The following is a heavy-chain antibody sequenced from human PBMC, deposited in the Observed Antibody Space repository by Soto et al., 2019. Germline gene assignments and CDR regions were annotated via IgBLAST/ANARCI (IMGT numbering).Heavy chain of an antibody. CDR3: ARLLWSTRKVYY. CDR2: ISPSGSTI. CDR1: GFTFSDYS. J-gene: IGHJ4*02. D-gene: IGHD2-2*01. Sequence: VQLVESGGGLVKPGGSLRLSCAASGFTFSDYSMNWIRQAQGKGLEWVSYISPSGSTIYYADSVKGRFTISRDNARNSLYLHMNSLRAEDTAVYYCARLLWSTRKVYYWGQGTLVTVSS. V-gene: IGHV3-11*01.